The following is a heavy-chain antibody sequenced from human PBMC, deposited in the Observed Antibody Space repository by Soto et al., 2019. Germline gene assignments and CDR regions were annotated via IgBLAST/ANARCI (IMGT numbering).Heavy chain of an antibody. J-gene: IGHJ4*02. D-gene: IGHD3-3*01. CDR1: GGSISSYY. CDR2: IYYSGSS. V-gene: IGHV4-59*01. CDR3: ARGGYDFWSGYYTGNYFDY. Sequence: SETLSLTCTVSGGSISSYYWSWIRQPPGKGLEWIGYIYYSGSSNYNPSLKSRVTISVDTSKNQFSLKLSSVTAADTAMYYCARGGYDFWSGYYTGNYFDYWGQGTLVTVSS.